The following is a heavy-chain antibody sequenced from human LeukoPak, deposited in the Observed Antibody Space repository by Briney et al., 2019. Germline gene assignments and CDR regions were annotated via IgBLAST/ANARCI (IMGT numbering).Heavy chain of an antibody. CDR3: AKDIRAYDILTGPLDY. J-gene: IGHJ4*02. CDR1: GFTFDDYA. Sequence: PGGSPRLSCAASGFTFDDYAMHWVRQAPGKGLEWVSGISWNSGSIGYADSVKGRFTISRDNAKNSLYLQMNSLRAGDTALYYCAKDIRAYDILTGPLDYWGQGTLVTVSS. D-gene: IGHD3-9*01. V-gene: IGHV3-9*01. CDR2: ISWNSGSI.